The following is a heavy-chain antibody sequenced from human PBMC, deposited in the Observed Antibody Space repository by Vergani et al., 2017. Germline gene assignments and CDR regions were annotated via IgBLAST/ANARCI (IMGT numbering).Heavy chain of an antibody. CDR3: VRARCSGPCFMSNWFDS. V-gene: IGHV3-74*01. J-gene: IGHJ5*01. D-gene: IGHD5-12*01. CDR2: IKSDGSIT. Sequence: EVQLVESGGGLIHPGGSLRLSCEGSGFSFSGYWMHWVRQSPEKGLVWFSRIKSDGSITNYADSVKVRFTLSRDNAKNTLYLEMNSLRGDDTAIYYCVRARCSGPCFMSNWFDSWGQGTLVTVSS. CDR1: GFSFSGYW.